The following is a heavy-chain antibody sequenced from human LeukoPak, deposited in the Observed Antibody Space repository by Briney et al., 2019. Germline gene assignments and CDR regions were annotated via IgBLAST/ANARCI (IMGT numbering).Heavy chain of an antibody. CDR3: TRRSGLDYYDSSGYSDY. V-gene: IGHV3-73*01. CDR1: GFTFSGSA. D-gene: IGHD3-22*01. CDR2: IRSKANSYAI. J-gene: IGHJ4*02. Sequence: PGGSLRLSCAASGFTFSGSAMHWVRQASGKGLEWVGRIRSKANSYAIAYAASVKGRFTISRDDSKNTAYLQMNSLKTEDTAVYYCTRRSGLDYYDSSGYSDYWGQGTLVTVSS.